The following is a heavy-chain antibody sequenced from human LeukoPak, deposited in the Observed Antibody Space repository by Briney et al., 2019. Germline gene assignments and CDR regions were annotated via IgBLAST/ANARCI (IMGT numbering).Heavy chain of an antibody. CDR3: ATDRQPSRYLGLWS. CDR2: IGQDGNEK. D-gene: IGHD4/OR15-4a*01. CDR1: GSNFNTYY. J-gene: IGHJ4*02. V-gene: IGHV3-7*01. Sequence: GGPLRLSCTASGSNFNTYYMSWVRRAPGEGLEWVANIGQDGNEKNYVDSVKGRFTISRDNAKNSVFLQMNSLRAEDTAVYYCATDRQPSRYLGLWSWGPGTRVTVS.